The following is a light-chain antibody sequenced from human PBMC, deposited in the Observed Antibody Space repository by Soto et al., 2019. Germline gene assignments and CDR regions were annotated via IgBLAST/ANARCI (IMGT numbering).Light chain of an antibody. CDR2: EVN. J-gene: IGLJ1*01. Sequence: QYALTQPASVSGSPGQSITISCTGTSSDVGSYNLVSWYQQYPGKAPKLMISEVNKRPSGVSNRFSGSKSGNTASLTISGLQAEDEADYYCCSYAGSSTYVLGTGTKLTVL. V-gene: IGLV2-23*02. CDR3: CSYAGSSTYV. CDR1: SSDVGSYNL.